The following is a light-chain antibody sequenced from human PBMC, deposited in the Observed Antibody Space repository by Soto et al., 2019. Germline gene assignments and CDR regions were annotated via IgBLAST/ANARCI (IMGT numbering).Light chain of an antibody. CDR3: CSDAGGSYV. J-gene: IGLJ1*01. CDR1: SSDVGGYNY. V-gene: IGLV2-11*01. Sequence: QCVLTQPRSVSGSPGQSVAISCTGTSSDVGGYNYVSWYQQHPGKAPKLMIYDVSKRPSGVPDRFSGSKSGNTASLTISGLQAEDEADYYCCSDAGGSYVFGTGTKVTVL. CDR2: DVS.